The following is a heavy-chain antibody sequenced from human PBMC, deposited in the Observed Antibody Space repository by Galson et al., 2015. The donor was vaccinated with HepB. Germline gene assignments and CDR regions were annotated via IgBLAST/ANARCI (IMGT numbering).Heavy chain of an antibody. CDR3: ARSACSSTSCYDWFDP. D-gene: IGHD2-2*01. CDR2: IDWDDDK. CDR1: GFSLSTSGMR. Sequence: PALVKPTQTLTLTCTFSGFSLSTSGMRVSWIRQPPGKALEWLARIDWDDDKFYSTSLKTRLTISKDTSKNQVVLTMTSMDPVDTATYYCARSACSSTSCYDWFDPWGQGTLVTVSS. V-gene: IGHV2-70*04. J-gene: IGHJ5*02.